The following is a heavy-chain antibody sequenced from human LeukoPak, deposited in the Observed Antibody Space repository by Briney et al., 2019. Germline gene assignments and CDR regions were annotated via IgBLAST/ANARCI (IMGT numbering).Heavy chain of an antibody. CDR2: IFHSGHS. CDR3: ARELWFVNAPGSWFDP. Sequence: SETLSLTCAVSGDSISSGDYSWSWIRQPSGKGLEWIGYIFHSGHSFYNPSLKSRITISVDKSKNQFSLTLTSVTAADTAVYYCARELWFVNAPGSWFDPWGQGTLVTVSS. D-gene: IGHD3-10*01. V-gene: IGHV4-30-2*01. J-gene: IGHJ5*02. CDR1: GDSISSGDYS.